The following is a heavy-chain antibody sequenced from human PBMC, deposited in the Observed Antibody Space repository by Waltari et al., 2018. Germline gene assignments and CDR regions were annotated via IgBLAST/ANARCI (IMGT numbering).Heavy chain of an antibody. V-gene: IGHV3-33*01. J-gene: IGHJ6*02. CDR1: GFTFSSYG. D-gene: IGHD2-2*01. CDR2: IWYDGSNK. CDR3: ARDLGCSSTSCPYGMDV. Sequence: QVQLVESGGGVVQPGRSLRLSCAASGFTFSSYGMPWVRQAPGKGLEWVAVIWYDGSNKYYADSVKGRFTISRDNSKNTLYLQMNSLRAEDTAVYYCARDLGCSSTSCPYGMDVWGQGTTVTVSS.